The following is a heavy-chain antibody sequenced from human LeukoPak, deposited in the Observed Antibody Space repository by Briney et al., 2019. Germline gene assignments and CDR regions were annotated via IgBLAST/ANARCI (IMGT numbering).Heavy chain of an antibody. CDR1: GYTFTGYY. CDR3: ARGAPYCAAASCYNY. CDR2: INPNSGGT. Sequence: ASVKVSCKASGYTFTGYYMHWVRQAPGQGLEWMGWINPNSGGTNYAQKFQGRVTMTRNTSISTAYMELSSLRSEDTAVYYCARGAPYCAAASCYNYWGQGALVTVSS. J-gene: IGHJ4*02. D-gene: IGHD2-2*02. V-gene: IGHV1-2*02.